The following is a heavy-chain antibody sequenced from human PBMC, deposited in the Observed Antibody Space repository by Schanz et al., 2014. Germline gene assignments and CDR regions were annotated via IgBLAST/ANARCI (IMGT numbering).Heavy chain of an antibody. CDR2: ISAFDDKT. CDR1: GYSFTTYD. J-gene: IGHJ6*02. CDR3: ARETTIITGGAFDI. V-gene: IGHV1-18*01. D-gene: IGHD3-9*01. Sequence: QVQLVQSGAEVKKPGASVRVSCKASGYSFTTYDVNWVRQATGQGLEWMGWISAFDDKTDYAQNFQGRLIMTTDTSTTTVYMELRGLRSDDTAVYYCARETTIITGGAFDIWGQGTSVTVSS.